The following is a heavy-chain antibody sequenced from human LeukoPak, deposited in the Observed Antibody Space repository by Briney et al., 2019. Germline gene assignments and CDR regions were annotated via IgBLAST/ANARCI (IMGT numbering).Heavy chain of an antibody. CDR3: TKGAIFGAQIHFDY. V-gene: IGHV3-23*01. J-gene: IGHJ4*02. Sequence: GGSLRISCAASGFSFSSYSMNWVRQAPGKGLEWVSTISVGGGTYYAESVKGRFSISRDNSKNTLYLQMNSLRAGDTAVYYCTKGAIFGAQIHFDYWGQGTLVTVSS. CDR1: GFSFSSYS. CDR2: ISVGGGT. D-gene: IGHD3-3*01.